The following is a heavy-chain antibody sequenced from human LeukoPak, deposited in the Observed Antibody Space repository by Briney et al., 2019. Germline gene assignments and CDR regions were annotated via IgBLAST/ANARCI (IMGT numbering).Heavy chain of an antibody. D-gene: IGHD5-24*01. CDR1: GFTFSSYA. V-gene: IGHV3-23*01. Sequence: GSLRLSCAASGFTFSSYAMSWVRQAPGKGLEWVSAISASGGSTHYADSVKGRFTISRDNSKNTLFLQMNSLRAEDTAVYYCAKADGSWTYDPWGQGTLVTVSS. CDR2: ISASGGST. CDR3: AKADGSWTYDP. J-gene: IGHJ5*02.